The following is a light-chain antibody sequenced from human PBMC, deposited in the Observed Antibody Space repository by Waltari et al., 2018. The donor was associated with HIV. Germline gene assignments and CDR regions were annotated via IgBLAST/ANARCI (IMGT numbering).Light chain of an antibody. J-gene: IGKJ4*01. CDR1: QGVGSS. V-gene: IGKV1-9*01. CDR3: QQLKSYPVT. Sequence: IQLTQSPSFLSASVGDTVRITCRATQGVGSSLAWYQKKPGRPPNLLIYAVSVLQSGVPSRFSASGSGTEFTLTISGLQPEDLATYYCQQLKSYPVTFGGGTEVDSK. CDR2: AVS.